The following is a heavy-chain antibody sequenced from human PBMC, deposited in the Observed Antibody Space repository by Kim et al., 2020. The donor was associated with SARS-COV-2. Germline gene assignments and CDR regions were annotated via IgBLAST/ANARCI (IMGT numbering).Heavy chain of an antibody. CDR3: ARGKYCDNNRCYLDY. Sequence: SVKVSCTAAGGTFSGYGIGWLRQAPGQGLEWLGGITPIFGSTKYAQKFQGRVTITADESTNTAYMELSSLRSEDTALYYCARGKYCDNNRCYLDYWGQGTLVPVSS. V-gene: IGHV1-69*13. J-gene: IGHJ4*02. D-gene: IGHD2-21*01. CDR1: GGTFSGYG. CDR2: ITPIFGST.